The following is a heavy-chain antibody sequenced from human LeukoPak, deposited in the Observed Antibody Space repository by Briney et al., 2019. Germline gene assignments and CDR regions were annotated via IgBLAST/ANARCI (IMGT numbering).Heavy chain of an antibody. V-gene: IGHV4-39*07. J-gene: IGHJ5*02. CDR1: GGSISSSSSYY. Sequence: SETLSLTCTVSGGSISSSSSYYWGWIRKPPGKGQEWIGSIYYSGSTYYNPSLKSRVTISVDTSKNQFSLKLTSVTAADTAVYYCARGGWYYDSSGYAAWGQGTLVTVSS. CDR2: IYYSGST. D-gene: IGHD3-22*01. CDR3: ARGGWYYDSSGYAA.